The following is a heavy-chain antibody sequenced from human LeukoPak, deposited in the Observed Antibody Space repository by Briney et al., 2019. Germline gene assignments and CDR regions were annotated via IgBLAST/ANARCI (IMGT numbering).Heavy chain of an antibody. J-gene: IGHJ4*02. D-gene: IGHD5-24*01. CDR1: GYTFSSYW. V-gene: IGHV3-74*01. CDR3: TTIRPGY. CDR2: IKDGGTTT. Sequence: GGSLRLSCAASGYTFSSYWIHWLRQVPGKGLVWVSRIKDGGTTTDYADSVKGRFTISRDDAKNTLYLQMNSLRAEDTAVYYCTTIRPGYWGRGTLVTVSS.